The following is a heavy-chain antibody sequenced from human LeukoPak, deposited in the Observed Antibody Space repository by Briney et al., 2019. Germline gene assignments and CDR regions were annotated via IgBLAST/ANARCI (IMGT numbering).Heavy chain of an antibody. D-gene: IGHD2-8*02. Sequence: ASVKVSCKASGGTFSSYAISWVRQAPGQGLEWVGGIIPVFGTPNYAQKFPGRVTITTDESKSTAYMDLTSVGSEDTAMYYCACNDQVVYAGLYWGRGTLVTVSS. CDR3: ACNDQVVYAGLY. V-gene: IGHV1-69*05. CDR2: IIPVFGTP. CDR1: GGTFSSYA. J-gene: IGHJ4*02.